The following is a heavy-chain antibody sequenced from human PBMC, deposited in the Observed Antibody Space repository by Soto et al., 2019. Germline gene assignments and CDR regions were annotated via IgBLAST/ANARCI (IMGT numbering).Heavy chain of an antibody. D-gene: IGHD2-2*02. J-gene: IGHJ4*02. Sequence: GSLRLSCAASGXTFSSYSMSWVRQAPGRGLELVSTFIGSGGITYYAESVKCRFTSSRNNSKNTLYLQMNSLRPEDPAVYYSAKDRDPFCSSTRCNTVYWGQGTLGTVSS. CDR1: GXTFSSYS. CDR3: AKDRDPFCSSTRCNTVY. CDR2: FIGSGGIT. V-gene: IGHV3-23*01.